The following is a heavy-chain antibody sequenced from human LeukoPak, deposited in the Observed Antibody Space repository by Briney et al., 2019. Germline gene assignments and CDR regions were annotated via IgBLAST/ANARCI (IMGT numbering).Heavy chain of an antibody. CDR3: ANHLACGSTSCPPFDY. CDR1: GFTFSNYW. J-gene: IGHJ4*02. Sequence: GGSLRLSCAASGFTFSNYWMSWVRQAPGKGPEWVANIDQGGSDKYYADSVKGRFTASRDNAKNSLYLQMNSLRAEDTAVYYCANHLACGSTSCPPFDYWGQGTLVTVSS. CDR2: IDQGGSDK. V-gene: IGHV3-7*01. D-gene: IGHD2-2*01.